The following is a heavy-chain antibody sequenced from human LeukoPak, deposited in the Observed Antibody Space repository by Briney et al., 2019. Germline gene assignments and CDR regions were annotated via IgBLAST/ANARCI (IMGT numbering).Heavy chain of an antibody. V-gene: IGHV1-69*05. CDR3: ASLLVGMATIDFDY. D-gene: IGHD5-12*01. Sequence: ASVKVSCKASGGTFSSYAISWVRQAPGQGLEWMGRIIPIFGTANYAQKFQGRVTITTDESTSTAYMELSSLRFGDTAVYYCASLLVGMATIDFDYWGQGTLSPSPQ. J-gene: IGHJ4*02. CDR2: IIPIFGTA. CDR1: GGTFSSYA.